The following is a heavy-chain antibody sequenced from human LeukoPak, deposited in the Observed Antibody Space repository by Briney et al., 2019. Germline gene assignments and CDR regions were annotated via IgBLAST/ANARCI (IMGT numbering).Heavy chain of an antibody. J-gene: IGHJ4*02. CDR2: ISNNGGYT. Sequence: GRSLRLSCAASGFTFSSSAMSWVRQAPGKGLEWVSAISNNGGYTYYADSVQGRFTISRDNSKSTLCLQMNSLRAEDTAVYYCAKQLGYCSDGSCYFPYWGQGTLVTVSS. D-gene: IGHD2-15*01. CDR1: GFTFSSSA. V-gene: IGHV3-23*01. CDR3: AKQLGYCSDGSCYFPY.